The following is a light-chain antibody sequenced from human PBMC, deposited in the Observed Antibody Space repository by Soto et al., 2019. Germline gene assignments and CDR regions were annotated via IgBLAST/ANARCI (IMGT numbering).Light chain of an antibody. CDR3: QQFGSSPPWT. CDR1: QSVTSSY. Sequence: EIVLTQSPGTLSLSPGERATLSCRASQSVTSSYLAWYQHKRGQAPRLLIYGASHRATGIPDRFSGSGSGTDFPLTISRLEPEDFAVYYCQQFGSSPPWTFGQGTKVEMK. V-gene: IGKV3-20*01. J-gene: IGKJ1*01. CDR2: GAS.